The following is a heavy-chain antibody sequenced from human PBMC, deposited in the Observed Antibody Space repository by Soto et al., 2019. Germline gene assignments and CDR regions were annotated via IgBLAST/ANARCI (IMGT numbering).Heavy chain of an antibody. CDR3: ARDTPGDLAIYYYGMDV. CDR1: GYTFTSYG. Sequence: ASVKVSCKASGYTFTSYGISWVRQAPGQGLEWMGWISAYNGNTNYAQKLQGRVTMTTDTSTSTAYMELRSLRSDDTAVYYCARDTPGDLAIYYYGMDVWGQGTTDTGSS. V-gene: IGHV1-18*01. J-gene: IGHJ6*02. D-gene: IGHD4-17*01. CDR2: ISAYNGNT.